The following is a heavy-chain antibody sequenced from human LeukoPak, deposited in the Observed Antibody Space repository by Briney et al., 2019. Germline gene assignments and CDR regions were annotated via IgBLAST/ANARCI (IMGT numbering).Heavy chain of an antibody. J-gene: IGHJ4*02. D-gene: IGHD4-17*01. V-gene: IGHV3-48*03. CDR2: ISSSGSTI. Sequence: GSLRLSCAASGFTFSSYEMNWVRQAPGKGLEWVSYISSSGSTIYYADSVKGRFTISRDNAKNSLYLQMNSLRAEDTAVYYCARETFDYGDYGGDYWGQGTLVTVSS. CDR3: ARETFDYGDYGGDY. CDR1: GFTFSSYE.